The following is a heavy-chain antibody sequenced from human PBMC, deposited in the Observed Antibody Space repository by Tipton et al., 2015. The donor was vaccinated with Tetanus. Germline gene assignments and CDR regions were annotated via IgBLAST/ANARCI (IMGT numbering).Heavy chain of an antibody. CDR1: GGSISGSSYY. Sequence: TLSLTCTVSGGSISGSSYYWGWIRQPPGKGLEWIGSIYYSGSSYYNPTLKSRVTISVDTSKNQFSLKLDSVTAADAAVYYCARIHDYWSSYFDFWGQGTPVTVSP. J-gene: IGHJ4*02. CDR2: IYYSGSS. CDR3: ARIHDYWSSYFDF. D-gene: IGHD3-3*01. V-gene: IGHV4-39*01.